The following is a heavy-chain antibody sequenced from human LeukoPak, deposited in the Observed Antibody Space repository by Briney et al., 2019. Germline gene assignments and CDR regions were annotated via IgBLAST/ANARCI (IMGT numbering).Heavy chain of an antibody. CDR2: IYTSGST. CDR3: AREPVVVPAAIAGGFDY. J-gene: IGHJ4*02. D-gene: IGHD2-2*02. Sequence: SETLSLTCTVSGGSISSYYWSWIRQPAGKGLEWIGRIYTSGSTNYNPSLKSRVTMSVDTSKNQFSLKLSSVTAADTAVYYCAREPVVVPAAIAGGFDYWGQGTLVNVSS. V-gene: IGHV4-4*07. CDR1: GGSISSYY.